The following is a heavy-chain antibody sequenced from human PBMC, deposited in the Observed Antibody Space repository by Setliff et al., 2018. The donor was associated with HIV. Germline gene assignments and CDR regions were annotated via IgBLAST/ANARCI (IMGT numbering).Heavy chain of an antibody. Sequence: GGSLRLSCAASGFTFSSYSMNWVRQAPGKGLEWVSYITNGGGSKFYADSVKGRFTISRDNALNSLYLQLNSLRAEDTAFYYCVKDGTPIGRYYQYFHVWGEGIMVTVSS. CDR1: GFTFSSYS. J-gene: IGHJ6*04. CDR3: VKDGTPIGRYYQYFHV. V-gene: IGHV3-48*04. CDR2: ITNGGGSK. D-gene: IGHD1-26*01.